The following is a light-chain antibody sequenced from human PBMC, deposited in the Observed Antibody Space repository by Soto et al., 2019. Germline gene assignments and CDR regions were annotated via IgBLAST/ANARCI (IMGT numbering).Light chain of an antibody. CDR2: DAS. CDR3: QQYNSYST. Sequence: DIQMTQSPSTLSASVGDRVTITCRASQSISSWLAWYQQKPGKAPKLLIYDASSLESGVPSRFSGSGTGTKFILTFSSLQPDDFATYYCQQYNSYSTFGQGTKV. CDR1: QSISSW. V-gene: IGKV1-5*01. J-gene: IGKJ1*01.